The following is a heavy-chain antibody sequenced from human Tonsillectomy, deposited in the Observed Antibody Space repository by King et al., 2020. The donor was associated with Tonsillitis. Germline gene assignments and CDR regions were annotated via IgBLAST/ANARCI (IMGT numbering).Heavy chain of an antibody. J-gene: IGHJ6*03. D-gene: IGHD4-23*01. CDR2: FDPEENET. CDR3: ATVSSTPTTYYFYYMDV. CDR1: GYTLSELS. Sequence: VQLVQSGAEVKKPGASVKVSCKVSGYTLSELSMHWVRQAPGKGLEWMGGFDPEENETVYAQMFQGRITMTEDTSTDTAYMELSSLRSEDTAVYYCATVSSTPTTYYFYYMDVWGIGTTVTVSS. V-gene: IGHV1-24*01.